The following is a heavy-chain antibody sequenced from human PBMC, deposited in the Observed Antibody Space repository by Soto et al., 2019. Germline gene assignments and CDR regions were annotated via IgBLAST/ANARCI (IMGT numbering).Heavy chain of an antibody. J-gene: IGHJ4*02. Sequence: QVQLQESGPGLVKPSETLSLTCTVSGGSISSYYWSWIRQPPGKGLGWIGYIYYSGSTNYNRSLKSRVTLSGDTSKNQFSLRLSSVTAADSAVYYCAAGSCWYGPLGYWGKGTLVTVSS. CDR2: IYYSGST. V-gene: IGHV4-59*01. D-gene: IGHD6-19*01. CDR3: AAGSCWYGPLGY. CDR1: GGSISSYY.